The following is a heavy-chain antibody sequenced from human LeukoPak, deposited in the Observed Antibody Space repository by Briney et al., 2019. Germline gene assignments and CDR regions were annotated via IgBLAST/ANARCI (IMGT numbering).Heavy chain of an antibody. V-gene: IGHV4-4*02. Sequence: SETLSLTCAVSGGSISSSEWWSWVRQPPGKGLEWIGEIYHTGSTNYNPSLKSRVTISVDKSKNQFSLKLSSVTAADTAVYYCAREYLIAAAGLDYWGQGTLVTVSS. CDR3: AREYLIAAAGLDY. D-gene: IGHD6-13*01. CDR1: GGSISSSEW. CDR2: IYHTGST. J-gene: IGHJ4*02.